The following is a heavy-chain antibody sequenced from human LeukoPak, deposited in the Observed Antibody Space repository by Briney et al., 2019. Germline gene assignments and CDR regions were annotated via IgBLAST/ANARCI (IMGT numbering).Heavy chain of an antibody. J-gene: IGHJ3*02. CDR2: ISSSGGTI. CDR1: GFTFSDYY. CDR3: ARDKDDAFDI. V-gene: IGHV3-11*04. Sequence: GGSLRLSCAASGFTFSDYYMNWIRQAPGKGLEWISYISSSGGTIYYADSVKGRFTISRDNAKNSLYLQMNSLRAEDTAVYYCARDKDDAFDIWGQGTMVTVSS.